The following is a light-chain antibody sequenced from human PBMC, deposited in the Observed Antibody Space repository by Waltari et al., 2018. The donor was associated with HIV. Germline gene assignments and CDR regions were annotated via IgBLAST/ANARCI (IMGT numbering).Light chain of an antibody. J-gene: IGKJ2*01. Sequence: EIVLTQSPGPLSLSPGERATLSCRASQSVSSSYVAWYQQKPGQAPRLLIYGASSRATGIPDRFSGSGSGTDFTLTISRLEPEDFAVYYCQQYGSSPWYTFGQGTKLEIK. CDR2: GAS. CDR1: QSVSSSY. V-gene: IGKV3-20*01. CDR3: QQYGSSPWYT.